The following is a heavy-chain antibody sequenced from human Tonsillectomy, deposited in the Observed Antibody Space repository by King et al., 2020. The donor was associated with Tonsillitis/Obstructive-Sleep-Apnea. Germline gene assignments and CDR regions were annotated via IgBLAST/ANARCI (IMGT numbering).Heavy chain of an antibody. CDR1: GDSITSGGYY. J-gene: IGHJ4*02. CDR2: IYDSETT. D-gene: IGHD2-2*01. Sequence: QLQESGPGLVKPSQTLSLTCTVSGDSITSGGYYWSWIRQHPGKGLEWIGYIYDSETTSHNPSLKSRVTISVDTSKNHFSLKLTSVTAADSAVYFCAREGAHYASGFDHWGQGILVTVSS. CDR3: AREGAHYASGFDH. V-gene: IGHV4-31*03.